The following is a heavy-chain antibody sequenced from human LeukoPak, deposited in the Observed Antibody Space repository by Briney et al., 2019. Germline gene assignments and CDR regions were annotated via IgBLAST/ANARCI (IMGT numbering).Heavy chain of an antibody. CDR2: ISYDGSNK. V-gene: IGHV3-30*04. J-gene: IGHJ4*02. CDR1: GFTFSSYA. D-gene: IGHD3-22*01. Sequence: GGSLRLSCAASGFTFSSYAMHWVRQAPGKGLEWVAVISYDGSNKYYADSVKGRFTISRDNSKNTLYLQMNSLRAEDTAVYYCARDVNYYDSSGYHFDYWGQGTLVTVSS. CDR3: ARDVNYYDSSGYHFDY.